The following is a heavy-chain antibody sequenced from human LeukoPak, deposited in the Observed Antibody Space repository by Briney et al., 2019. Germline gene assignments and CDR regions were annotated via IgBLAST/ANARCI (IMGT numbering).Heavy chain of an antibody. Sequence: SETLSLTCTVSGGSISSYYWSWILQPPGKGLEWIGYIYYSGSTNYNPSLKSRGTISVDTSKNQFSLKLSSVTAADTAVYYCARVGLLWFGEKGWFDPWGQGTLVTVSS. V-gene: IGHV4-59*01. CDR1: GGSISSYY. J-gene: IGHJ5*02. CDR2: IYYSGST. CDR3: ARVGLLWFGEKGWFDP. D-gene: IGHD3-10*01.